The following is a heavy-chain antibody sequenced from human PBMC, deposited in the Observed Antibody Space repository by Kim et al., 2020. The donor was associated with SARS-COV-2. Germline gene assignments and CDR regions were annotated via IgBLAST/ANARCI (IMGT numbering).Heavy chain of an antibody. V-gene: IGHV4-34*01. CDR2: INHSGST. CDR3: ARGGERWLQFYDY. Sequence: SETLSLTCAVYGGSFIGYYWSCIRQPPGKGLEWIGEINHSGSTNYNPSLKSRVTISVDTSKNQFSLKLSSVTAADTAVYYCARGGERWLQFYDYWGQGTLVTVSS. D-gene: IGHD5-12*01. J-gene: IGHJ4*02. CDR1: GGSFIGYY.